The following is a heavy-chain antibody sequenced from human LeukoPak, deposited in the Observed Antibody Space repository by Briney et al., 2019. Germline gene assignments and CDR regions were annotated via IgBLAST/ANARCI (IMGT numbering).Heavy chain of an antibody. CDR1: GYRFTSYW. D-gene: IGHD2-2*01. J-gene: IGHJ4*02. CDR2: IYPGDSDT. V-gene: IGHV5-51*01. CDR3: ARASSTHYFDY. Sequence: GESLKISFKGSGYRFTSYWIGWVRPMPGKGLEWMGIIYPGDSDTRYSPSFQGQVTISADKSISTAYLQWSSLKASDTAMYYCARASSTHYFDYWGQGTLVTVSS.